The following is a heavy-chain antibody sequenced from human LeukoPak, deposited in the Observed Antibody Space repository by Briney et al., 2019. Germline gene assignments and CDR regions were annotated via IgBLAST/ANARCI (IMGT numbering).Heavy chain of an antibody. J-gene: IGHJ6*02. V-gene: IGHV3-7*01. CDR1: GFTFRSFV. Sequence: GGSLRLSCAASGFTFRSFVMIWVRQAPGKGLEWVANIKPDGSERSYVASVKGRFTISRDNARNSLYLQMNSLRVEDTAVYYCVRGRSMDVWGQGTTVTVSS. CDR2: IKPDGSER. CDR3: VRGRSMDV.